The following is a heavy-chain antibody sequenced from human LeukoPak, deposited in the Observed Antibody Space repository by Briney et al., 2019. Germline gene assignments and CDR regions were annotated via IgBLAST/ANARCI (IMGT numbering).Heavy chain of an antibody. CDR1: GGSMSSYY. V-gene: IGHV4-59*08. CDR3: ARQRLNGQRDWYFDL. J-gene: IGHJ2*01. Sequence: PSETLSLTCPVSGGSMSSYYWMWMRQPPGKGLEWIGYVSASGSTTYRPSLKSRVTISVDTSKNQFSLNLSSVTAADTAMYYCARQRLNGQRDWYFDLWGRGTLVTVSS. CDR2: VSASGST. D-gene: IGHD1-1*01.